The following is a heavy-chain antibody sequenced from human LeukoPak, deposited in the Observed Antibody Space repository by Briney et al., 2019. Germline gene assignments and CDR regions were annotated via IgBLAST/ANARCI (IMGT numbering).Heavy chain of an antibody. CDR3: ARDPRTIFGVVIGPYYFDY. CDR1: GFTFSSYS. J-gene: IGHJ4*02. V-gene: IGHV3-48*01. Sequence: GGSLRLSCAASGFTFSSYSMNWVRQAPGKGLEWVSYISSISSTIYYADSVKGRFTISRDNAKNSLYLKMNSLRAEDTAVYYCARDPRTIFGVVIGPYYFDYWGQGTLVTVSS. CDR2: ISSISSTI. D-gene: IGHD3-3*01.